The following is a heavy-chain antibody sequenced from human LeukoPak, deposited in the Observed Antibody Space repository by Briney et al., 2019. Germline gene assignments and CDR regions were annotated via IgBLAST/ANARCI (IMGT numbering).Heavy chain of an antibody. J-gene: IGHJ4*02. CDR1: GFTFSSYA. CDR3: AKSNPGSSWGSIDY. CDR2: ISGSGGST. Sequence: GGSLRLSCAASGFTFSSYAMSWVRQAPGKGLEWVSAISGSGGSTYYADSVKGRFTISRDNSKNTLYLQMNSLSAEDTAVYYCAKSNPGSSWGSIDYWGQGTLVTVSS. D-gene: IGHD6-13*01. V-gene: IGHV3-23*01.